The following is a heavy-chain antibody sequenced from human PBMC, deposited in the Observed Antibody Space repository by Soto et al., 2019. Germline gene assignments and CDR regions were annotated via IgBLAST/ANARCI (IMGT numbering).Heavy chain of an antibody. CDR1: GFTFSSYA. D-gene: IGHD2-15*01. V-gene: IGHV3-30-3*01. CDR3: ARDGSNTLQYCSGGSCYGGLFDY. Sequence: PGGSLRLSCAASGFTFSSYAMHWVRQAPGKGLEWVAVISYDGSNKYYADSVKGRFTISRDNSKNTLYLQMNSLRAEDTAAYYCARDGSNTLQYCSGGSCYGGLFDYWGQGTLVTVSS. CDR2: ISYDGSNK. J-gene: IGHJ4*02.